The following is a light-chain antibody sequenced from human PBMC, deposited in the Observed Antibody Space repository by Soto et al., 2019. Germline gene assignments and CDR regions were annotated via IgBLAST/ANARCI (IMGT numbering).Light chain of an antibody. J-gene: IGKJ1*01. CDR2: SAS. CDR1: QGIREY. CDR3: QIYNSAPRP. Sequence: DIQMTQSPSSLSASVRDRVTITCRASQGIREYLGWYQKKPGKPPKLLIYSASNLQSGVPSRFSGSGSGTDFTLTISSLQPEDVATYYCQIYNSAPRPFGQGTRVEI. V-gene: IGKV1-27*01.